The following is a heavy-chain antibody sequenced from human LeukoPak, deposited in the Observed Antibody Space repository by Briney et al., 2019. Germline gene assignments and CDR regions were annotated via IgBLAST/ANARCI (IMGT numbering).Heavy chain of an antibody. CDR1: GYNFTTYW. V-gene: IGHV5-51*01. CDR2: VYPADSDT. CDR3: ARGGYSYGPFDY. J-gene: IGHJ4*02. Sequence: GESLKISCKGSGYNFTTYWIGWVRQMPGKGLDWMGIVYPADSDTTYSPSFQGQVSISADKSITTAYLQWSSLKASDTAIYYCARGGYSYGPFDYWGQGTLVTVSS. D-gene: IGHD5-18*01.